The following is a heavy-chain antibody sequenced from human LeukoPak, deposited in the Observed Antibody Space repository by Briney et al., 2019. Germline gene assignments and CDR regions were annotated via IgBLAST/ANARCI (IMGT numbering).Heavy chain of an antibody. Sequence: XXVXGDSIXSSSYYWGWIRQPGGKGLEWIGSIYYSGSTYYNPSLKSRVTISVDTSKNQFSLKLSSVTAADRAVYXXAXXXXGSXXYWGQGNLVTVSS. CDR2: IYYSGST. CDR1: GDSIXSSSYY. J-gene: IGHJ4*02. V-gene: IGHV4-39*07. CDR3: AXXXXGSXXY.